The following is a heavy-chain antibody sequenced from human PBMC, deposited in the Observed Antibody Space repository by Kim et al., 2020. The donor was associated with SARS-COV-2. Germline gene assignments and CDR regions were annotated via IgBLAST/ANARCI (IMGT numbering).Heavy chain of an antibody. CDR1: GFTFSSYG. CDR2: IWYDGSNK. Sequence: GGSLRLSCAASGFTFSSYGMHWVRQAPGKGLEWVAVIWYDGSNKYYADSVKGRFTISRDNSKNTLYLQMNSLRAEDTAVYYCARARQGAYKCGYFDDWGQGTLVTVSS. CDR3: ARARQGAYKCGYFDD. J-gene: IGHJ4*03. V-gene: IGHV3-33*01. D-gene: IGHD1-1*01.